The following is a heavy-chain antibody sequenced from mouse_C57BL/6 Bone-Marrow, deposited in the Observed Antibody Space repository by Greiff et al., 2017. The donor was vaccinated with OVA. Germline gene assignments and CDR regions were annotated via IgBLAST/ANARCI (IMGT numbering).Heavy chain of an antibody. D-gene: IGHD2-3*01. Sequence: VQLQQSGPELVKPGASVKISCKASGYAFSSSWMNWVKQRPGKGLEWIGRIYPGDGVTNYNGKFKGKATLPAAKSSSTAYIQLSSLTSEDSAVYFCARHEDGYYASYFDYWGQGTTLTVSS. V-gene: IGHV1-82*01. CDR1: GYAFSSSW. J-gene: IGHJ2*01. CDR2: IYPGDGVT. CDR3: ARHEDGYYASYFDY.